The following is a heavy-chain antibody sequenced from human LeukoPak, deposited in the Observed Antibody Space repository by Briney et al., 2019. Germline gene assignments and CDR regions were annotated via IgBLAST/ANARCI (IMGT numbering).Heavy chain of an antibody. CDR3: ARGRNIVATSGYFDY. CDR1: GFTFSSYA. J-gene: IGHJ4*02. CDR2: VSYDGSNE. V-gene: IGHV3-30-3*01. Sequence: GGSLRLSCAASGFTFSSYAMHWVRQAPGKGLEWVAAVSYDGSNEYYADSVKGRFTISRDNSKNTLYLQMNSLRAEDTAVYYCARGRNIVATSGYFDYWGQGTLVTVSS. D-gene: IGHD5-12*01.